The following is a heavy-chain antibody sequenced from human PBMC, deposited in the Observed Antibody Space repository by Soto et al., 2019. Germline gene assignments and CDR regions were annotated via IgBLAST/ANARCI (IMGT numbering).Heavy chain of an antibody. V-gene: IGHV1-69*01. J-gene: IGHJ6*02. CDR3: ARADHDCSCDSCYAYYGMDV. D-gene: IGHD2-15*01. CDR2: IIPIFGTA. CDR1: GGTFSSYA. Sequence: QVQLVQSGAEVKKPGSSVKVSCKASGGTFSSYAISWVRQAPGQGLEWMGGIIPIFGTANYAQKFQGRVTISADESTSTAYMELSSLRSEDMAVYYCARADHDCSCDSCYAYYGMDVWGQGTTVTVS.